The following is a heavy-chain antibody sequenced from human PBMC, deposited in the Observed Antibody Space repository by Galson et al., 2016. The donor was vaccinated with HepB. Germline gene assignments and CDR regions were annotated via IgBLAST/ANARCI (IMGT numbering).Heavy chain of an antibody. CDR3: ARDLIFAGTFDC. D-gene: IGHD3-10*01. CDR1: GYTFTSYG. Sequence: SVKVSCKASGYTFTSYGISWVRQAPGQGLEWMGWISAYNGNTNYAQKLQGRVTMTTDTSTSTAYMELRSLRTDDTAVYYCARDLIFAGTFDCWGQGTLVTVSS. V-gene: IGHV1-18*01. CDR2: ISAYNGNT. J-gene: IGHJ4*02.